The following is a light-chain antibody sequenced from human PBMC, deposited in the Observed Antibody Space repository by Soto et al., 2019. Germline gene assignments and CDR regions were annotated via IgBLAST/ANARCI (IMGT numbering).Light chain of an antibody. CDR3: SSYTTTYTVV. J-gene: IGLJ2*01. CDR2: EVT. V-gene: IGLV2-14*01. CDR1: SSDVGGYHY. Sequence: QSALTQPASVSGSPGQSITISCTGTSSDVGGYHYVSWYQQHPGKAPKLMIYEVTNRPTGVSNRFSASKSGNTASLTISGLQAEDEAHYYCSSYTTTYTVVVGGGTKLTVL.